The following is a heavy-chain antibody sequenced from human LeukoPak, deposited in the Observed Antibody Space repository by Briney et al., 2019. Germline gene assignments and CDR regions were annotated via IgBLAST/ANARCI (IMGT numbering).Heavy chain of an antibody. Sequence: GGSLRLSCAASGFTFSSYGMHWVRQAPGKGLEWVAVIWYDGSNKYYADSVKGRFTISRDNAKNSLYLQMNSLRVEDTAVYYCVREEGYWGQGTLVTVSS. V-gene: IGHV3-33*01. J-gene: IGHJ4*02. CDR3: VREEGY. CDR1: GFTFSSYG. CDR2: IWYDGSNK.